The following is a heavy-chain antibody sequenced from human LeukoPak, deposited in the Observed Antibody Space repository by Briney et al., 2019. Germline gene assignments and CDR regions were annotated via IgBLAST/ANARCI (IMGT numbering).Heavy chain of an antibody. J-gene: IGHJ4*02. D-gene: IGHD3-16*01. CDR2: ISSGSSVI. CDR1: GFTFSNYT. Sequence: GGSLRLSCAASGFTFSNYTMNWVRQAPGKGLEWVSSISSGSSVIYYADSVKGRFTISRDNSKNTLYLQMTSLRVEDTALYYCANEIRPNDYWGQGTLVSVSS. V-gene: IGHV3-21*04. CDR3: ANEIRPNDY.